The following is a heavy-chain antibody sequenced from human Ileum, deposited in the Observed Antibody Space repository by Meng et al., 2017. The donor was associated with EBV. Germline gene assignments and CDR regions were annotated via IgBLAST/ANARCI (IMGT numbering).Heavy chain of an antibody. D-gene: IGHD3-3*01. Sequence: QLKLHRSGPGLVKPSETLSLPCAVSGDSIGSSNHWWGWIRQPPGKGLEWVGTIYYSGSTFYNPSLKSRVTISLDTSKNQFSLKVSSVTAADTAVYYCARRYYGVPFDNWGQGTLVTVSS. V-gene: IGHV4-39*01. CDR2: IYYSGST. CDR1: GDSIGSSNHW. J-gene: IGHJ4*02. CDR3: ARRYYGVPFDN.